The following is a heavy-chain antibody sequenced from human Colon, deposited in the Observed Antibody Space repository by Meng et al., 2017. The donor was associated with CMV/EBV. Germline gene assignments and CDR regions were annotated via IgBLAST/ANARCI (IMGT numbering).Heavy chain of an antibody. CDR1: GFTFSNYW. CDR3: ARDPFIKAFDI. J-gene: IGHJ3*02. CDR2: INEDGSEE. Sequence: GGSLRLSCAVSGFTFSNYWMTWLRQAPGRGLELVAHINEDGSEEYFVGSVKGRFTISRDNAKNSLYLQMNSLRAEDTAVYYCARDPFIKAFDIWGQGTMVTVSS. V-gene: IGHV3-7*01.